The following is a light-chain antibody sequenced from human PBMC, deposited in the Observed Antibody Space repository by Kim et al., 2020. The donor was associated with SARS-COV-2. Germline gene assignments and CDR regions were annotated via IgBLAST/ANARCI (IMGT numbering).Light chain of an antibody. J-gene: IGLJ1*01. CDR1: SSDVSGYNY. Sequence: QSVTISCTGTSSDVSGYNYVSWYQQHPGKAPKPMIYDVSKRPSGVPDRFSGSKSGNTASLTISGLQAEDEADYYCCSYAGSYTNYVFGTGTKVTVL. V-gene: IGLV2-11*01. CDR3: CSYAGSYTNYV. CDR2: DVS.